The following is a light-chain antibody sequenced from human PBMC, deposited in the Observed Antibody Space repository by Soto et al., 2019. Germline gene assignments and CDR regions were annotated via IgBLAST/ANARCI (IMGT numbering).Light chain of an antibody. V-gene: IGLV2-8*01. CDR3: SSYAGSNNLV. CDR1: SSDVGGYNY. Sequence: QSVLTQPPSASGSPGQSVTISCTGTSSDVGGYNYVSWYQQHPGKAPKLMIYEVTKRPSGVPDRFSGSKSVNTASLTVSGLPVEDEADYYCSSYAGSNNLVFGGGTKLTVL. CDR2: EVT. J-gene: IGLJ3*02.